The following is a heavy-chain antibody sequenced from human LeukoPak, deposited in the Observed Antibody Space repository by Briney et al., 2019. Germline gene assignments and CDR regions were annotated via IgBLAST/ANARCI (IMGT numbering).Heavy chain of an antibody. V-gene: IGHV3-30*04. J-gene: IGHJ5*02. CDR2: ISYDGSNK. CDR3: ARDRGIVVVPAAMDNWFDP. D-gene: IGHD2-2*01. CDR1: GFTFSSYA. Sequence: GRSLRLSCAASGFTFSSYAMHWVRQAPGKGLEWVAVISYDGSNKYYADSVKGRFTISRDNSKNTLYLQMNSPRAEDTAVYYCARDRGIVVVPAAMDNWFDPWGQGTLVTVSS.